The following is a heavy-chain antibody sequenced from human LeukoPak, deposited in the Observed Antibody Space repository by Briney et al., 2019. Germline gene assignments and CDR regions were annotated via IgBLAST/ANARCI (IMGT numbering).Heavy chain of an antibody. V-gene: IGHV3-21*01. J-gene: IGHJ4*02. CDR3: ARARDCSSTSCYGVCDF. D-gene: IGHD2-2*01. CDR1: GFTFSSNS. CDR2: ISTTSDYK. Sequence: GGSLRLSCAASGFTFSSNSMNWVRQAPGKGLEWVSAISTTSDYKHYADSVKGRFTISRDNAKNSLYLQMNSLRAEDTAVYYCARARDCSSTSCYGVCDFWGQGTLVTVSS.